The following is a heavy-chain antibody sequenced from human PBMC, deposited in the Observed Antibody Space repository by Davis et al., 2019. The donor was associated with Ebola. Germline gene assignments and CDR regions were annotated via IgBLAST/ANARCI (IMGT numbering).Heavy chain of an antibody. CDR2: IRYDGSNK. D-gene: IGHD3-10*01. J-gene: IGHJ6*04. Sequence: GESLKISCAASGITFSSYGMHWVRQAPAKGLERVAFIRYDGSNKYYADSVKGRFTISRDNSKNTLYLQMNSLRAEDTAVYYCAGVRDGMDVWGKGTTVTVSS. CDR1: GITFSSYG. V-gene: IGHV3-30*02. CDR3: AGVRDGMDV.